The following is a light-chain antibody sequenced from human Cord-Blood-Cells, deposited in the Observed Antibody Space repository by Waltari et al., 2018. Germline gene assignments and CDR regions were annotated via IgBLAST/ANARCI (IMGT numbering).Light chain of an antibody. Sequence: QSALTQPAPVSGSPGQSIPLSCTGTSSDVGSYNLVSWYQQHPGKAPKLMIYEGSKRPSGVSNRFSGSKSGNTASLTISGLQAEDEADYYCCSYAGSSTVVFGGGTKLTVL. CDR2: EGS. V-gene: IGLV2-23*01. J-gene: IGLJ2*01. CDR3: CSYAGSSTVV. CDR1: SSDVGSYNL.